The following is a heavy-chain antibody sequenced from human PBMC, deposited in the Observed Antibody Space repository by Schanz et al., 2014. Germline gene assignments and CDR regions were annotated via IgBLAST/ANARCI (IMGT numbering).Heavy chain of an antibody. D-gene: IGHD3-16*01. CDR2: VCYDGSKK. CDR1: GFTFSSYG. Sequence: LVESGGGVVQPGRSLRLSCAASGFTFSSYGMHWVRQVPGKGLEWVAVVCYDGSKKYYADSVKGRFTISRDNSKNMLYLQMNSLRPDDTAVYYCAKALKPYIASRNGLDVWGHGTTVTVSS. J-gene: IGHJ6*02. CDR3: AKALKPYIASRNGLDV. V-gene: IGHV3-33*06.